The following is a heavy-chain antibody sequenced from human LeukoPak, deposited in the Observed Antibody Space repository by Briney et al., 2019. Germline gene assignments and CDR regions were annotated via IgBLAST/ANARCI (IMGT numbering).Heavy chain of an antibody. CDR1: GASISSGSNY. D-gene: IGHD3-22*01. V-gene: IGHV4-39*07. CDR3: ARGKVYYDSSGYYLPDAFDI. CDR2: IYSSGST. J-gene: IGHJ3*02. Sequence: PSETLSLTCSVSGASISSGSNYWGWIRQPPGKTLEWIGSIYSSGSTYYNPSLKSRVIIIIDTPKNQFSLKLSSVTAADTAVYYCARGKVYYDSSGYYLPDAFDIWGQGTMVTVSS.